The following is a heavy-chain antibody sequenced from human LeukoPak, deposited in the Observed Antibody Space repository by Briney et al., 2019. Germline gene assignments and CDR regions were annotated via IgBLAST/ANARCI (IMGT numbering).Heavy chain of an antibody. CDR1: GFTVSSNY. CDR2: IYSGGST. CDR3: AREAYSNYGY. V-gene: IGHV3-53*01. D-gene: IGHD4-11*01. J-gene: IGHJ4*02. Sequence: PRGSLRLSCAASGFTVSSNYMSWVRQAPGKGLEWVSVIYSGGSTYYADSVKGRFTISRDNSKNTLYLQMNSLRAEDTAVYYCAREAYSNYGYWGQGTLVTVSS.